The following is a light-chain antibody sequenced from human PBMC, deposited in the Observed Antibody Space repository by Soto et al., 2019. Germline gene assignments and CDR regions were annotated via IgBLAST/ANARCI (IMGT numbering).Light chain of an antibody. J-gene: IGKJ4*01. Sequence: DIQMTQSPSTLFASVGDRVTITCRASQSVRNWLAWYQQKPGRAPQLLIYDASSLESGVPSRFSGSGSETQFTLTISSLQPDDFATYYCQQYSSYPLTFGGGTKVDI. CDR2: DAS. CDR3: QQYSSYPLT. CDR1: QSVRNW. V-gene: IGKV1-5*01.